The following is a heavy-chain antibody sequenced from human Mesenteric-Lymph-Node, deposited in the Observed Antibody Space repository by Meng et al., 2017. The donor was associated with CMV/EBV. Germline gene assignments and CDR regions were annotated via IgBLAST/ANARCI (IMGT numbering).Heavy chain of an antibody. CDR2: ISWNSGSI. CDR1: GFTFDDYA. J-gene: IGHJ4*02. V-gene: IGHV3-9*01. D-gene: IGHD1-26*01. CDR3: ARGGSPRG. Sequence: SLKISCAASGFTFDDYAMHWVRQAPGKGLEWVSGISWNSGSIGYADSVKGRFTISRDNAKNSLYLQMNSLRAEDTAVYYCARGGSPRGWGQGTLVTVSS.